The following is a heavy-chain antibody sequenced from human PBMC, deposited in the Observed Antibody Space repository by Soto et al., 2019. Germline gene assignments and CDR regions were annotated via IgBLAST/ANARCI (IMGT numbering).Heavy chain of an antibody. D-gene: IGHD3-22*01. Sequence: GGSLRLSCAASGFTFSSYGMHWVRQAPGKGLECVAVISYNGSNKYYADSLQGRFTISRDNSKNTRDLQMNSLRAEDTAVYYCAKDGADYYDSSGYYSFDYWGQGTLVTVSS. CDR2: ISYNGSNK. V-gene: IGHV3-30*18. CDR3: AKDGADYYDSSGYYSFDY. J-gene: IGHJ4*02. CDR1: GFTFSSYG.